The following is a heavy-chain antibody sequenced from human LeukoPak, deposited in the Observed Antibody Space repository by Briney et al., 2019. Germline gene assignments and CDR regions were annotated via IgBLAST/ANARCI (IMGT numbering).Heavy chain of an antibody. V-gene: IGHV4-34*01. CDR1: GGSFSGYY. J-gene: IGHJ4*02. D-gene: IGHD3-10*01. Sequence: NPSETLSLTCAVYGGSFSGYYWSWIRQPPGKGLEWIGEINHSGSTNYNPSLKSRVTISVDTSKTQFSLKLSSVTAADTAVYYCARASGSGSYYFGYWGQGTLVTVSS. CDR2: INHSGST. CDR3: ARASGSGSYYFGY.